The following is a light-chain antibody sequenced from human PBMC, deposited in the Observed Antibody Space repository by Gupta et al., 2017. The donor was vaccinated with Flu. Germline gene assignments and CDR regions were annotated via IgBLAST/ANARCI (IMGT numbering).Light chain of an antibody. CDR3: QTWGAGIGV. Sequence: QLVLTQSPSASASLGASVKLTCTLSKGRSNFAIAWHQQQPAKGPRYLMKFNNDGSHTKGDGIPDRFSGSSSGAEHYLTISSLQSEDEADYYCQTWGAGIGVFGGGTKLTVL. J-gene: IGLJ3*02. CDR1: KGRSNFA. V-gene: IGLV4-69*01. CDR2: FNNDGSH.